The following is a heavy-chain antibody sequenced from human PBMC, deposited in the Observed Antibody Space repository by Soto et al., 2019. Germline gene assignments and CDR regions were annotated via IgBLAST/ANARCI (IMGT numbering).Heavy chain of an antibody. V-gene: IGHV3-66*01. D-gene: IGHD3-22*01. CDR3: ARVSGYYFDSNGYPGFAFDI. CDR2: IYSGDST. J-gene: IGHJ3*02. CDR1: GFTVSSNY. Sequence: GGSLRLSCAASGFTVSSNYMSWVRQAPGKGLEWVSIIYSGDSTFYADSVKGRFTISRDNSKNTLHLQMNSLRVEDTAVYFCARVSGYYFDSNGYPGFAFDIWGQGTMVTVAS.